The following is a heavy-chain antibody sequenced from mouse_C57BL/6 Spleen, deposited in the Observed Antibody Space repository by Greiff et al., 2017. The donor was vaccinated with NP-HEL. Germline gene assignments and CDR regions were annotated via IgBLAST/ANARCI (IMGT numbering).Heavy chain of an antibody. V-gene: IGHV1-50*01. Sequence: QVQLQQPGAELVKPGASVKLPCKASGYTFTSYWMQWVKQRPGQGLEWIGEIDPSDSYTNYNQKFKGKATLTVDTSSSTAYMQLSSLTSEDSAVYYCARTGNKQRSAMDYWGQGTSVTVSS. CDR3: ARTGNKQRSAMDY. CDR1: GYTFTSYW. J-gene: IGHJ4*01. D-gene: IGHD6-1*01. CDR2: IDPSDSYT.